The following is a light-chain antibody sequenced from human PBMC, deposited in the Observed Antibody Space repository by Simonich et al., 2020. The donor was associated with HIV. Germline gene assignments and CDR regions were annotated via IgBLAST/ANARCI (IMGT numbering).Light chain of an antibody. CDR1: QYISNY. J-gene: IGKJ3*01. CDR3: QQYDNLPFT. CDR2: DAS. V-gene: IGKV1-33*01. Sequence: DIQMTPSPSSLSASVGDRVTITCQASQYISNYLNWYQQKPGKAPKLLIYDASNLETGFPSRFSGSGSGTDFTFTISSLQPEDIATYYCQQYDNLPFTFGPGTKVDIK.